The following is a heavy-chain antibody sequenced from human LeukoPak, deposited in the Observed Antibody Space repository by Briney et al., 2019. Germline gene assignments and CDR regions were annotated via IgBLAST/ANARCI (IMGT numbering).Heavy chain of an antibody. CDR2: IRYDGSNK. CDR1: GFTFSSYG. V-gene: IGHV3-30*02. D-gene: IGHD6-13*01. Sequence: GGSLRLSCAASGFTFSSYGMHWVRQAPGKGLEWVAFIRYDGSNKYYADSVKGRFTISRDNSKNTLYLQMNSLRAEDTAVYYCAREQQLGKIDYWGQGTLVTVSS. CDR3: AREQQLGKIDY. J-gene: IGHJ4*02.